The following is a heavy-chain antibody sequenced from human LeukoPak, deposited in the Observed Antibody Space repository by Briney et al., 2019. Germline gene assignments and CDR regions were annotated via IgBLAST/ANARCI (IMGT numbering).Heavy chain of an antibody. Sequence: GGSLRLSCAASGFTFSSFAVHWTRQAPGKGLEWLTVISYDGNNKYYADSLRGRFTISRDNSKDTLHLQMNSLRAEDTAVYYCARDREVGPTYWFDPWGQGTLVTVSS. CDR3: ARDREVGPTYWFDP. CDR2: ISYDGNNK. CDR1: GFTFSSFA. V-gene: IGHV3-30*04. J-gene: IGHJ5*02. D-gene: IGHD1-26*01.